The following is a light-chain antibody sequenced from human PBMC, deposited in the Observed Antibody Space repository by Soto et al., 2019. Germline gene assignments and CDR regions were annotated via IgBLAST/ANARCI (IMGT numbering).Light chain of an antibody. V-gene: IGLV2-8*01. CDR2: EVS. CDR1: SSDVGGYHY. Sequence: QSALTQPPSASGSPGQSVTISCTGTSSDVGGYHYVSWYQQHPGKAPKLMIYEVSKRPSGVPDRISGSKSGNTASLTVSGLQAEDEADYYCSSYAGSNYVVFGGGTKLT. J-gene: IGLJ2*01. CDR3: SSYAGSNYVV.